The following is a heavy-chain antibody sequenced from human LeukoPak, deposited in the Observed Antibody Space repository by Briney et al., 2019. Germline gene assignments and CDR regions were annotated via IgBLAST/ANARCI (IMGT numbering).Heavy chain of an antibody. Sequence: PGGSLRLSCAATGFNVSLSYMTRVRQAPGKGLEWLAVVFGGGSKYHAVSVKDRFTISRDTVRNTVDLQMKSLRVEDTAVYYCARTRSGSRDCWGQGTLVVDSS. CDR2: VFGGGSK. J-gene: IGHJ4*02. V-gene: IGHV3-53*01. D-gene: IGHD1-26*01. CDR3: ARTRSGSRDC. CDR1: GFNVSLSY.